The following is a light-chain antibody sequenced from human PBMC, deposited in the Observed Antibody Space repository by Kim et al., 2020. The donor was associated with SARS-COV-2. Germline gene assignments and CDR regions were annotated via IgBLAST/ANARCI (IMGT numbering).Light chain of an antibody. CDR2: DAS. CDR1: QSIETH. V-gene: IGKV1-5*01. J-gene: IGKJ1*01. CDR3: HQYNSPWT. Sequence: SASVGDRVTITCRASQSIETHLSWHQQKPGKAPRLLVFDASSLGSGVPSRFRSSGSGTEFPLTISSLRHDDFATYYCHQYNSPWTFGQGTKVDIK.